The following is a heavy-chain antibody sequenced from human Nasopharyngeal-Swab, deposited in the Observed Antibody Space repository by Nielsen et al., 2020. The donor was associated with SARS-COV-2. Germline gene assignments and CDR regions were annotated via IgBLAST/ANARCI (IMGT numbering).Heavy chain of an antibody. CDR2: ISFSSSYI. J-gene: IGHJ6*02. CDR3: ARSKISPSSYYDSSGYYGSYGMDV. Sequence: GGSLTLSCAASGFIFTSYNMNWVRQAPATGLEWVSSISFSSSYIYYADSVKGRFTLSRDNAKKSLYLQMNSLRAEDSAVYYCARSKISPSSYYDSSGYYGSYGMDVWGQGSTVTVSS. V-gene: IGHV3-21*01. D-gene: IGHD3-22*01. CDR1: GFIFTSYN.